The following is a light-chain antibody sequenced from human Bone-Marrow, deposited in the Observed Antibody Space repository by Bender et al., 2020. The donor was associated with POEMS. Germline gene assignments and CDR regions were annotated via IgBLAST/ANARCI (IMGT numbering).Light chain of an antibody. CDR3: AVWDDSLNAWV. J-gene: IGLJ3*02. CDR2: SSH. Sequence: QSVLTQPPSASGTPGQRVTISCSGGSSNIGAHAVNWYQHLLGEAPKLLIYSSHRRPSEVPDRFSGSRSGTSGSLAISVLQSEDDTDYYCAVWDDSLNAWVCGGQSKLTVL. V-gene: IGLV1-44*01. CDR1: SSNIGAHA.